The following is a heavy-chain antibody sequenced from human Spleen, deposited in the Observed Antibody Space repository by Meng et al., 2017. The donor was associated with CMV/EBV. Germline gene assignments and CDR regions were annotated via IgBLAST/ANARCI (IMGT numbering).Heavy chain of an antibody. CDR2: IRYDGSNK. CDR1: GFTFSSYG. D-gene: IGHD3-3*01. Sequence: GESLKISCAASGFTFSSYGMHWVRQAPGKGLEWVAFIRYDGSNKYYADSVKGRFTISRDNSKNTLYLQMNSLSAKDTAVYYCAKDLEDYDFWSGPIDYWGQGTLVTVSS. CDR3: AKDLEDYDFWSGPIDY. V-gene: IGHV3-30*02. J-gene: IGHJ4*02.